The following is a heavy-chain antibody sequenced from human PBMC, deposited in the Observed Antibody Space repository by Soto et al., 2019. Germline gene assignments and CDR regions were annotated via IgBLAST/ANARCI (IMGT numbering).Heavy chain of an antibody. J-gene: IGHJ4*02. CDR1: GASISSTNW. Sequence: QVQLQESGPRLVKPSGTLSLTCAVSGASISSTNWWTWVRQPPGKGLEWIGEIYHTGSTKYNPSLTGXVXLXXVKSNNQSSRNLSSVTAADTAVYYCAPLPPRIVVVVLPIPTWGQGTLVTVSS. CDR3: APLPPRIVVVVLPIPT. V-gene: IGHV4-4*02. D-gene: IGHD2-15*01. CDR2: IYHTGST.